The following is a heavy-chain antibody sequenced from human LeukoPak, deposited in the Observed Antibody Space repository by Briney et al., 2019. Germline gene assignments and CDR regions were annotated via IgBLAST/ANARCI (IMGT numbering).Heavy chain of an antibody. Sequence: GESLKISCKGSEYSFATYWIGWVRPMPGQGLEWMGIIFPGDPDTRYSPSFQGQVTISADKSISTAYLQWSSLKASDTAIYYCASEYCSGGNCYFDYWGQGTLVTVSS. CDR1: EYSFATYW. J-gene: IGHJ4*02. D-gene: IGHD2-15*01. CDR3: ASEYCSGGNCYFDY. CDR2: IFPGDPDT. V-gene: IGHV5-51*01.